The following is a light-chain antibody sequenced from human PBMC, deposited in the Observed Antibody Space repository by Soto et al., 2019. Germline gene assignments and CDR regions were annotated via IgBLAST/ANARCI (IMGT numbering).Light chain of an antibody. V-gene: IGKV3-11*01. CDR3: QQRSNRVT. Sequence: EIVLTQSPATLSLPPGERATLSCRASQSVSSYLAWYQQKPGQAPRLLIYDASNRATGIPARFSGSGSGTDFTLTISSLEPEDFAVYYCQQRSNRVTFGGGTKVEIK. CDR1: QSVSSY. J-gene: IGKJ4*01. CDR2: DAS.